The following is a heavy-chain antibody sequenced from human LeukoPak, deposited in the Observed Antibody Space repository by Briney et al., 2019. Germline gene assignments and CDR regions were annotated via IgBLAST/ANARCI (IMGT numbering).Heavy chain of an antibody. Sequence: ASVKVSCKASGYTFTGYYMHWVRQAPGQGLEWMGWINPNSGGTNYAQKFQGRVTMTRDTSISTAYMELSRLRSDDTAVYYCARWGVLEWLLWSPEPGGGPYYFDYWGQGTLVTVSS. CDR3: ARWGVLEWLLWSPEPGGGPYYFDY. V-gene: IGHV1-2*02. CDR2: INPNSGGT. D-gene: IGHD3-3*01. J-gene: IGHJ4*02. CDR1: GYTFTGYY.